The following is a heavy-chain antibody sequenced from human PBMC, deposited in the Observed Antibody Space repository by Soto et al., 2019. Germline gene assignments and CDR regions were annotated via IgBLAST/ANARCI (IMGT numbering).Heavy chain of an antibody. Sequence: QVQLVQSGAEVKKPGSSVKVSCQASGGTFNNFAFTWVRQAPGQGLEWLGGIMPVFHTTNIAQTFQDRITVTADDFTTTDYMEMTRLRYDDTAVYYCATATISPVSATLYHYGMDVWGQGTTVTVSS. V-gene: IGHV1-69*01. J-gene: IGHJ6*02. D-gene: IGHD6-25*01. CDR2: IMPVFHTT. CDR1: GGTFNNFA. CDR3: ATATISPVSATLYHYGMDV.